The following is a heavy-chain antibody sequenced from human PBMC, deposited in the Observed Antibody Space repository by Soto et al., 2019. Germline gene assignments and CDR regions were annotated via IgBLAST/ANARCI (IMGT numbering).Heavy chain of an antibody. V-gene: IGHV4-59*01. D-gene: IGHD6-13*01. Sequence: SETLSLTCTVSGGSISSYYWSWIRQPPGKGLEWIGYIYYSGSTNYNPSLKSRVTISVDTSKNQFSLKLSSVTAADTAVYYCDRMSRTPIATDSRGQGTLVTVSS. CDR1: GGSISSYY. J-gene: IGHJ4*02. CDR3: DRMSRTPIATDS. CDR2: IYYSGST.